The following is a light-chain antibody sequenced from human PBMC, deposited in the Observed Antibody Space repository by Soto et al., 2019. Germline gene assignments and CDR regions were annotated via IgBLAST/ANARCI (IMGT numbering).Light chain of an antibody. Sequence: EIVMTQSPATLSVSPGERATLSCRASQSVSSNLAWYQQKPGQAPRLLIYGASTRATGIPGRFSGSGSGTEFTITISSLQSEDFAVYYCQQSNNWPPLTFGGGTKVEIK. CDR1: QSVSSN. J-gene: IGKJ4*01. CDR3: QQSNNWPPLT. V-gene: IGKV3-15*01. CDR2: GAS.